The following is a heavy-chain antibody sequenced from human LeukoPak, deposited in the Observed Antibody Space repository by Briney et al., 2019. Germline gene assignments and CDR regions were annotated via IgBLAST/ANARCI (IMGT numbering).Heavy chain of an antibody. CDR1: GFTVSSNY. D-gene: IGHD2-15*01. CDR3: TRDCSGGTCLEEMDF. CDR2: IRSKAYGETI. V-gene: IGHV3-49*04. J-gene: IGHJ4*02. Sequence: PGGSLRLSCAASGFTVSSNYMSWVRQAPGKGLEWVGFIRSKAYGETIEYAASVKGRFIVWRDDSKNIAYLQMNSLKSEDTAVYYCTRDCSGGTCLEEMDFWGQGTLVTVSS.